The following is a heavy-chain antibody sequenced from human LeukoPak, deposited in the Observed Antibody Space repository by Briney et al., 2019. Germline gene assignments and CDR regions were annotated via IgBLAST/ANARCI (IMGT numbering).Heavy chain of an antibody. CDR1: GGSISSGSYC. CDR3: ARAYSSGYYPPENFFNS. Sequence: SQTLSLTCTVSGGSISSGSYCWSWIRQPAGKGLEWIGGIYTSGSTNYDPSLKSRVTISVDPSRNQFSLKLSSVTAADTAVYYCARAYSSGYYPPENFFNSWGQGTLVTVSS. D-gene: IGHD3-22*01. J-gene: IGHJ4*02. CDR2: IYTSGST. V-gene: IGHV4-61*02.